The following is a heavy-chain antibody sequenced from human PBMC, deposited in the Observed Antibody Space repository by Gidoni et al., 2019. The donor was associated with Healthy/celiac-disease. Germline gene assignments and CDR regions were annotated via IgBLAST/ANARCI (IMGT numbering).Heavy chain of an antibody. D-gene: IGHD3-10*01. CDR3: AALSRRGLLWFGEGDYYGMDV. J-gene: IGHJ6*02. V-gene: IGHV1-58*02. CDR1: GFTFPSSA. CDR2: IVVGSGNT. Sequence: QMQLVQSGPEVTKPGTSVKVSCKASGFTFPSSAMQWGRQARGQRLVWIGWIVVGSGNTNYAQKFQERVTITRDMSTSTAYMELSSLRSEDTAVYYCAALSRRGLLWFGEGDYYGMDVWGQGTTVTVSS.